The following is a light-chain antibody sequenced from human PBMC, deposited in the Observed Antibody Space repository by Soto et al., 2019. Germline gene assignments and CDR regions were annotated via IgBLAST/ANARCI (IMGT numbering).Light chain of an antibody. CDR3: CSHAGGATYV. CDR2: EGT. J-gene: IGLJ1*01. V-gene: IGLV2-23*01. Sequence: QSALAQPASVSGSPGQSITISCTGASSDSGSYNLVSWYQQLPGKAPKLIIYEGTKRPSGVSNRFSGSKSGNTPSLTISGLQAEDEADYYCCSHAGGATYVFGVGTKLTVL. CDR1: SSDSGSYNL.